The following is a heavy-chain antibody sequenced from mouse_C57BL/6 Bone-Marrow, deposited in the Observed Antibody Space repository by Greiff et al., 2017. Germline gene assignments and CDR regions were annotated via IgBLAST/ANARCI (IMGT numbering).Heavy chain of an antibody. CDR1: GYTFTSYW. J-gene: IGHJ4*01. V-gene: IGHV1-64*01. CDR2: IHPNSGST. D-gene: IGHD2-2*01. CDR3: ARFYGYFHYYAMDY. Sequence: QVQLQQPGAELVKPGASVKLSCKASGYTFTSYWMHWVKQRPGQGLEWIGMIHPNSGSTNYNEKFKSKATLTVDKSSSTAYMQLSSLTSEDSAVYYCARFYGYFHYYAMDYWGQGTSVTVSS.